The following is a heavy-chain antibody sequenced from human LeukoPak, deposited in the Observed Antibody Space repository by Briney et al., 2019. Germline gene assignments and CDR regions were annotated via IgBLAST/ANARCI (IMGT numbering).Heavy chain of an antibody. V-gene: IGHV4-30-2*01. CDR3: ARELTTTGYSSSWVDAFDI. CDR2: IYHSGST. CDR1: GGSISSGGYS. J-gene: IGHJ3*02. D-gene: IGHD6-13*01. Sequence: SQTLSLTCAVSGGSISSGGYSWSWIRQPPGKGLEWIGYIYHSGSTNYNPSLKSRVTISVDTSKNQFSLKLSSVTAADTAVYYCARELTTTGYSSSWVDAFDIWDQGTMVTVSS.